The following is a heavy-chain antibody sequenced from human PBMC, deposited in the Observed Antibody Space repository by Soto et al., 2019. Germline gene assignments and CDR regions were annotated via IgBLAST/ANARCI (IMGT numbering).Heavy chain of an antibody. CDR2: IYPGDSDT. CDR3: ARPGFSSSWYRMDV. V-gene: IGHV5-51*01. CDR1: GYSFSGYG. J-gene: IGHJ6*02. D-gene: IGHD6-13*01. Sequence: GESLKIACKGSGYSFSGYGIGWVRQMPGKGRELMGIIYPGDSDTKYSPSFEGQVTISAAKSINTAYLQWSSLKASDTATYYCARPGFSSSWYRMDVWGQGTTVTVSS.